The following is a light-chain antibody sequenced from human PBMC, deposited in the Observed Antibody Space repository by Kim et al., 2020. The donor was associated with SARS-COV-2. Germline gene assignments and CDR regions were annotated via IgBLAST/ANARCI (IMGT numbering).Light chain of an antibody. J-gene: IGLJ3*02. V-gene: IGLV3-21*04. CDR1: NIGSKS. CDR3: QVWDSSSDHRV. Sequence: APGKTARITCGGNNIGSKSVLWYQQKPGQAPVLVIYYDSDRPSGIPERFSGSNSGNTATLTISRVEAGDEAVYYCQVWDSSSDHRVFGGGTKLTVL. CDR2: YDS.